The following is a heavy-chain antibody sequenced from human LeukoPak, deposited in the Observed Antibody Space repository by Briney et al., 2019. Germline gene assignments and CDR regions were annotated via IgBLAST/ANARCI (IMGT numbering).Heavy chain of an antibody. J-gene: IGHJ4*02. CDR1: GYTFTGYY. CDR3: ARDNDFWSGLYYFDY. Sequence: ASVKVSCKASGYTFTGYYMHWVRQAPGQGLEWMGWINPNSGGTNYAQKFQGRVTMTRDTSISTAYMELSRLRSDDTAVYYCARDNDFWSGLYYFDYWGQGTLVTVSP. CDR2: INPNSGGT. D-gene: IGHD3-3*01. V-gene: IGHV1-2*02.